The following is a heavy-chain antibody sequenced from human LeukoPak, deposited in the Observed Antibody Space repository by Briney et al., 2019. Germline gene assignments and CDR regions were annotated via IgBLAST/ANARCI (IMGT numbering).Heavy chain of an antibody. D-gene: IGHD6-13*01. V-gene: IGHV3-48*03. J-gene: IGHJ4*02. CDR3: AKGDSSSWQLDY. CDR1: GFTFSSYE. Sequence: GGSLRLSCAASGFTFSSYEMNWVRQAPGKGLEWVSYISSSGSTIYYADSVKGRFTISRDNSKNTLYLQMNSLRVEDTAVYYCAKGDSSSWQLDYWGQGTLVTVSS. CDR2: ISSSGSTI.